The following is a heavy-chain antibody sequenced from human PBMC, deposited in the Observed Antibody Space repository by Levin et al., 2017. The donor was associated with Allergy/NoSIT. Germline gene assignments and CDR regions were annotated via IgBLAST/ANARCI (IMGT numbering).Heavy chain of an antibody. Sequence: GGSLRLSCAGSGFSFGSYAMHWVRQAPGKGLEWAAVISYDGTNKYYADSLKGRFTISRDNSQNTLYLQMNSLRPEDTAVYYCARAGWRLQRIDYWGQGTLVTVSS. D-gene: IGHD5-24*01. CDR3: ARAGWRLQRIDY. V-gene: IGHV3-30-3*01. CDR1: GFSFGSYA. J-gene: IGHJ4*02. CDR2: ISYDGTNK.